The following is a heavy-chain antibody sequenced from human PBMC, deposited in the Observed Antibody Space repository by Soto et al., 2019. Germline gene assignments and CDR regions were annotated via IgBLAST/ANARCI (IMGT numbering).Heavy chain of an antibody. V-gene: IGHV3-21*01. Sequence: EVQLVESGGGVVKPGGSLRLSCAASAFTLRSYSMTWVRQAPGKGLEWVSSINSSSGYIYYADSVKGRFTISRDNARNSLYLQMNSLRAEDTAVYYCARDTDMNGMDVWGQGTTVTVSS. J-gene: IGHJ6*02. CDR3: ARDTDMNGMDV. CDR1: AFTLRSYS. CDR2: INSSSGYI. D-gene: IGHD2-15*01.